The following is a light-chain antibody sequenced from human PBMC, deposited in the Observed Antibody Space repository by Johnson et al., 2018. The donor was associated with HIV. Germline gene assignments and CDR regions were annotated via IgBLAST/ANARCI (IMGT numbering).Light chain of an antibody. V-gene: IGLV1-51*02. J-gene: IGLJ1*01. CDR2: ENN. CDR1: SSNIGNNY. Sequence: QSVLTQPPSVSAAPGQQVTISCSGSSSNIGNNYVSWYQQLPGTAPKLLIYENNKRTSGIPDRFSGSKSGTSATLGITGLQTGDEADYYCGTWDTSLSAGYVFGTGTKVTVL. CDR3: GTWDTSLSAGYV.